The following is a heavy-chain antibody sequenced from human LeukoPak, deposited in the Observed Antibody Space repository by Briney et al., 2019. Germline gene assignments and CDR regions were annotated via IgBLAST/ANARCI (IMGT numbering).Heavy chain of an antibody. V-gene: IGHV4-39*07. CDR1: GGSVSSSHY. D-gene: IGHD3-22*01. Sequence: SETLSLTCTVSGGSVSSSHYWGWIRQPPGKGLEWIWSIYYGGSTYYNASLRSRVTTSVDTSKNQFSLKLSSVTAADTAVYYCAKSTYYYDTFDTAFDFWGQGTVVTVSS. J-gene: IGHJ3*01. CDR2: IYYGGST. CDR3: AKSTYYYDTFDTAFDF.